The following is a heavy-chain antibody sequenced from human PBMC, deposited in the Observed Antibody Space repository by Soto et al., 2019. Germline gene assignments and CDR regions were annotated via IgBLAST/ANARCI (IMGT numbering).Heavy chain of an antibody. CDR3: AREDSIIIPAVSDF. CDR1: GFYFNNYG. V-gene: IGHV3-21*01. CDR2: VSNSDYT. Sequence: GPLRPSAAVPGFYFNNYGINWVRQAPGKGLEWVSSVSNSDYTYYSDSVKGRFTISRDNAKNSVSLQMNSLRPEDTAVYYCAREDSIIIPAVSDFWGQGTLVTVSS. D-gene: IGHD2-2*01. J-gene: IGHJ4*02.